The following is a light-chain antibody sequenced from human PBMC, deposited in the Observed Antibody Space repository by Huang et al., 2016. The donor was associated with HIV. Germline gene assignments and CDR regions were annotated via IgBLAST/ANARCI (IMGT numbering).Light chain of an antibody. J-gene: IGKJ1*01. V-gene: IGKV1-39*01. CDR3: QQSYSTSRT. CDR1: QRISRY. CDR2: AAY. Sequence: DIQMTQSPSSLSASVGDRVTITCRASQRISRYLTWYQQKPGKAPNVVIYAAYGVQSGVPSRFSGSGSGTDFTLTISSLQPEDFATYYCQQSYSTSRTFGQGTKVEIK.